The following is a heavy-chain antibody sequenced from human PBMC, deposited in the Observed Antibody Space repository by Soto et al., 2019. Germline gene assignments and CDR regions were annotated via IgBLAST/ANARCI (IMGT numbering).Heavy chain of an antibody. D-gene: IGHD3-16*01. CDR1: GFTFGDYA. CDR2: IRSKAYGGTT. Sequence: GGSLRLSCTASGFTFGDYAMSWFRQAPGKGLEWVGFIRSKAYGGTTEYAASVKGRFTISRDDSKSIAYLQMNSLKTEDTAVYYCTSVWGGTGTLFDYWGQGTLVTVSS. J-gene: IGHJ4*02. V-gene: IGHV3-49*03. CDR3: TSVWGGTGTLFDY.